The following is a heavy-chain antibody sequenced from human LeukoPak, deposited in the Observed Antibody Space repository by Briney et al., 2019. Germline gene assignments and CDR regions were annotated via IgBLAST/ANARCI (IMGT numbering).Heavy chain of an antibody. D-gene: IGHD3-3*01. V-gene: IGHV3-74*01. J-gene: IGHJ4*02. CDR3: ATGGDKNYEFWSLVLGFDY. CDR2: INSDGSST. CDR1: GFTFSSYW. Sequence: GGSLRLSYAASGFTFSSYWMHWVRQAPGKGLVWVSRINSDGSSTSYADSVKGRFTISRDNAKNTLYLQMNSLRAEDTAVYYCATGGDKNYEFWSLVLGFDYWGQGTLVTVSS.